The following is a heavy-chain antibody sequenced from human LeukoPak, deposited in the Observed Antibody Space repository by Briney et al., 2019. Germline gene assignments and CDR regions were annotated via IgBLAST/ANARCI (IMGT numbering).Heavy chain of an antibody. Sequence: ASVKVSRKASGYTFTSYDINWVRQATGQGLEWMGWMNPNSGNTGYAQKFQGRVTMTRNTSISTAYMELSSLRSEDTAVYYCARGRAVPAAPDYWGQGTLVTVSS. V-gene: IGHV1-8*01. J-gene: IGHJ4*02. CDR3: ARGRAVPAAPDY. CDR2: MNPNSGNT. D-gene: IGHD2-2*01. CDR1: GYTFTSYD.